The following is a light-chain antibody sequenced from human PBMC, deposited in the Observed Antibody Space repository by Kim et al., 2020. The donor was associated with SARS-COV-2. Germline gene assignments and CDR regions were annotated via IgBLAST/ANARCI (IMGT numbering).Light chain of an antibody. J-gene: IGLJ3*02. CDR2: EVS. Sequence: GQSITISCNGTSSDVGNYNLVSWYQQHPGKAPKLMIYEVSKRPSGVSNRFSDSKSGNAASLTISELQAEDEADYYCCSYAGSNTWVFGGGTQLTVL. CDR1: SSDVGNYNL. CDR3: CSYAGSNTWV. V-gene: IGLV2-23*02.